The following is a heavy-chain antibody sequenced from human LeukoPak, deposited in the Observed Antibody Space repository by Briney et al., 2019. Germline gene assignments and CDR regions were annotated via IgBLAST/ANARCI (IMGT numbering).Heavy chain of an antibody. CDR2: IRSKAYGGTT. CDR3: TRENYSDSSGYSSDY. J-gene: IGHJ4*02. CDR1: GFTFGDYA. V-gene: IGHV3-49*04. Sequence: GGSLRLSCTASGFTFGDYAMSWVRQAPGKGLEWVCFIRSKAYGGTTEYAASVNGRSTISRDDSKSIAYLQMNSLKTEDTALYYCTRENYSDSSGYSSDYWGQGTLVTVSS. D-gene: IGHD3-22*01.